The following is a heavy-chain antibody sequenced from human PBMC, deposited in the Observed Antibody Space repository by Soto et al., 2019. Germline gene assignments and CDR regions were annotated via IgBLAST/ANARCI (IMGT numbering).Heavy chain of an antibody. CDR3: VKDKGAAAGFDY. D-gene: IGHD6-13*01. J-gene: IGHJ4*02. CDR2: ISYEGSEK. CDR1: GFTFSNNG. V-gene: IGHV3-30*18. Sequence: QVHLVESGGGVVQPGRSLRLSCAASGFTFSNNGMHWVRQAPGKGLEWMGVISYEGSEKYYAGSVKGRFTISRDNSKNTLYLQMDTLRAEDTAIYDCVKDKGAAAGFDYWGQGILVTVSS.